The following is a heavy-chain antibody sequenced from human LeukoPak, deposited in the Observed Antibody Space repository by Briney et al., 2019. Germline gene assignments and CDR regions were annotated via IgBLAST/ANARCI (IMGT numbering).Heavy chain of an antibody. J-gene: IGHJ5*02. CDR3: ARGRTTINWFDP. CDR1: GGTFSSYA. CDR2: IIPIFGTA. V-gene: IGHV1-69*13. Sequence: GASVKVSCKASGGTFSSYAISWVRQAPGQGLEWMGGIIPIFGTANYAQKFQGRVTITADESTSTAYMELSSLRSEDTAVYYCARGRTTINWFDPWGQGTLVTVFS. D-gene: IGHD1-26*01.